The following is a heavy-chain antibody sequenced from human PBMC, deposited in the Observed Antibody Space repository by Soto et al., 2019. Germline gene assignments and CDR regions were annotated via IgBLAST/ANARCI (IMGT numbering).Heavy chain of an antibody. CDR3: DRDPYLGDHQY. J-gene: IGHJ4*02. CDR2: ISAYSGKT. D-gene: IGHD3-16*01. Sequence: ASVKVSCKTSGYTFTTYGISWVRQAPGQGLEWVGWISAYSGKTHYAQKFQGKVTMTTDTSTNTAYLELRSLRSDDTAVYYCDRDPYLGDHQYSGRGTLVTVSS. V-gene: IGHV1-18*01. CDR1: GYTFTTYG.